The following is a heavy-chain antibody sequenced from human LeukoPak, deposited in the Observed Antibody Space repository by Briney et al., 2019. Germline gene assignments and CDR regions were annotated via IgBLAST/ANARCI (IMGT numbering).Heavy chain of an antibody. V-gene: IGHV4-59*08. CDR3: ATPNGAFNI. J-gene: IGHJ3*02. CDR2: IYYSGST. Sequence: SETLSLTCTISGGSISSYYWSWIRQPPGKGLEWIGYIYYSGSTSYNPSLKSRVTILVDTSKNQFSLKLRSVTAADTAVYYCATPNGAFNIWGQGTMVTVSS. D-gene: IGHD2-8*01. CDR1: GGSISSYY.